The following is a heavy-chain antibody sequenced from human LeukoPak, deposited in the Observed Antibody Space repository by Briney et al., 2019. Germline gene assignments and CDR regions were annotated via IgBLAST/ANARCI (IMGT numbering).Heavy chain of an antibody. V-gene: IGHV3-23*01. CDR1: GFTFTSFA. D-gene: IGHD1-1*01. CDR3: AKKRYEDGTSSPGYLDV. CDR2: ISGSGYTT. Sequence: GGSLRLSCAASGFTFTSFAMNWARQAPGKGLEWVSVISGSGYTTHYADSVKGRFTISRDNFKNTLFLQMNSLRAEDTAVYYCAKKRYEDGTSSPGYLDVWGQGTTVTVS. J-gene: IGHJ6*02.